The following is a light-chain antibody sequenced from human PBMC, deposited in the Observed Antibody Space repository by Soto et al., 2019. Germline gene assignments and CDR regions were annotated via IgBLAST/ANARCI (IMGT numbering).Light chain of an antibody. Sequence: DIDVAQHPSSLSGSVGDRVNMTCRASRSISRYLSWYQRKPGKAPNLLIYAASSLQSGVPSRFSGAGSGTDFTLTIGNLHPEDFAIYYCKLSYSPQWTFCQG. V-gene: IGKV1-39*01. CDR1: RSISRY. CDR2: AAS. CDR3: KLSYSPQWT. J-gene: IGKJ1*01.